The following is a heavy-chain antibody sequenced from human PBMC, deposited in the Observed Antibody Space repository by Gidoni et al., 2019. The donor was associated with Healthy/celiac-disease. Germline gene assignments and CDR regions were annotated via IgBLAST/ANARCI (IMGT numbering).Heavy chain of an antibody. CDR2: ISGSGGST. D-gene: IGHD3-3*01. Sequence: EVQLLESGGGLVQPGGSLRLSCAAAGFTFSSYAMSWVRQAPGKGLEWVSAISGSGGSTYYADSVKGRFTISRDNSKNTLYLQMNSLRAEDTAVYYCAKGDDFDYDFWSGYSGSINDYWGQGTLVTVSS. CDR1: GFTFSSYA. J-gene: IGHJ4*02. V-gene: IGHV3-23*01. CDR3: AKGDDFDYDFWSGYSGSINDY.